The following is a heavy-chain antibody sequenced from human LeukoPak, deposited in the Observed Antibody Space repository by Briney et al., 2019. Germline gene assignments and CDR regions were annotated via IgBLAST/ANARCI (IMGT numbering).Heavy chain of an antibody. V-gene: IGHV1-2*02. CDR1: GYTFTGHY. CDR3: ARAGVWDYNDSSGYHNGAFDI. D-gene: IGHD3-22*01. Sequence: ASVKVSCKASGYTFTGHYIQWVRQAPGQGLEWMGWINPNTGGTKYAQNFQGRVTMTGDTSISTAYMELSRPRSDDTAFYYCARAGVWDYNDSSGYHNGAFDIWGQGTMVTVSS. J-gene: IGHJ3*02. CDR2: INPNTGGT.